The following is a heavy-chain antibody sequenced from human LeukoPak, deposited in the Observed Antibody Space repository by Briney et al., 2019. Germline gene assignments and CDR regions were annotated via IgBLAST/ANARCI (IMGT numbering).Heavy chain of an antibody. Sequence: GGSLRLSCAASGFTFSSYGMHWVRQAPGKGLEWVAVISYDGSNKYYADSVKGRFTISRDNSKNTLYLQMNSLRAEDTAIYYCAKRITVVARDAFDFWGQGTMVTVSS. J-gene: IGHJ3*01. D-gene: IGHD1-14*01. V-gene: IGHV3-30*18. CDR1: GFTFSSYG. CDR3: AKRITVVARDAFDF. CDR2: ISYDGSNK.